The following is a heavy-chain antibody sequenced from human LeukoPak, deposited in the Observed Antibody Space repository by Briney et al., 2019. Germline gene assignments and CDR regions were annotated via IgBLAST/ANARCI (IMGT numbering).Heavy chain of an antibody. Sequence: GGSLRLSCAGSGFTFSSPAVSWVRQAPGKGLEWVSAISASGGSTYYADSVKGRFTISRDNSKSSVYLQMSSLRVEDTAVYYCAKRYCSGGSCYSGDWGQGTLVTVSP. J-gene: IGHJ4*02. CDR2: ISASGGST. CDR3: AKRYCSGGSCYSGD. CDR1: GFTFSSPA. V-gene: IGHV3-23*01. D-gene: IGHD2-15*01.